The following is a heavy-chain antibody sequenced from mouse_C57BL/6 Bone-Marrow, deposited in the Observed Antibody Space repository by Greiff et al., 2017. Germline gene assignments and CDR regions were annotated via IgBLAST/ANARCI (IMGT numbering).Heavy chain of an antibody. CDR3: ARPAWFAY. Sequence: QVQLKQSGAELARPGASVKLSCKASGYTFTSYGTSWVKQRTGQGLEWIGEIYPRSGNTYYNEKFKGKATLTADKSSSTAYMELRSLTSEDSAVYFCARPAWFAYWGQGTLVTVSA. CDR1: GYTFTSYG. J-gene: IGHJ3*01. CDR2: IYPRSGNT. V-gene: IGHV1-81*01.